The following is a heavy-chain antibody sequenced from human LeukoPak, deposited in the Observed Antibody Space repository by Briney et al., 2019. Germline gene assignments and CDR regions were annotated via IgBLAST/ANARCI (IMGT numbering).Heavy chain of an antibody. V-gene: IGHV1-18*01. D-gene: IGHD2-2*01. J-gene: IGHJ4*02. CDR2: ISAYNGNT. CDR1: GYTFTSYG. Sequence: ASVKVSCKASGYTFTSYGISWVRQAPGQGLEWMGWISAYNGNTNYAQKLQGRVTMTTDTSTSTAYMELRSLRSDDTAVYYYARDPPLSRYCSSTSCPPGYWGQGTLVTVSS. CDR3: ARDPPLSRYCSSTSCPPGY.